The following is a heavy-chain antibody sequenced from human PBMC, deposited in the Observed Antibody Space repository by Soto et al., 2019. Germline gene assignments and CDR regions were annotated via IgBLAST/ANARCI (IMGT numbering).Heavy chain of an antibody. Sequence: GGSLRLSCAASGFTFSTYGMHWVRQAPGKGLEWVAVIWYDGSNKYYADSVKGRFTISRDNSKNTVYLQMNSLRVEDTAVYYCARGEPAYESSATWFHPWGQGTLVTVSS. CDR2: IWYDGSNK. D-gene: IGHD5-12*01. CDR3: ARGEPAYESSATWFHP. V-gene: IGHV3-33*01. CDR1: GFTFSTYG. J-gene: IGHJ5*02.